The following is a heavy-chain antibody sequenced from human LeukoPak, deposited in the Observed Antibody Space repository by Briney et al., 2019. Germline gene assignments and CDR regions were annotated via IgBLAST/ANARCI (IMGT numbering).Heavy chain of an antibody. CDR1: GGSFSGYY. J-gene: IGHJ4*02. V-gene: IGHV4-34*01. D-gene: IGHD3-10*01. CDR3: ARGVMANITYYPDY. Sequence: PSETLSLTCAVYGGSFSGYYWSWIRQPPGKGLEWIGEINHSGSTNYNPSLKSRVTISADTSKNQFSLKLSSVTAADTAVYYCARGVMANITYYPDYWGQGTLVTVSS. CDR2: INHSGST.